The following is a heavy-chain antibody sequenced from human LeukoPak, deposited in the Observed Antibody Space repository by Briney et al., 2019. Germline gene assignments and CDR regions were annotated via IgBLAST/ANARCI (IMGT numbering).Heavy chain of an antibody. Sequence: PSETLSLTCTVSGGSISSGGYYWSWIRQPPGKGLEWIGYIYRSGSTYYNPSLKSRVTISVDRSKNQFSLKLSSVTAADTAVYYCARLMGYNWNDEGDNWFDPWGQGTLVTVSS. J-gene: IGHJ5*02. D-gene: IGHD1-20*01. V-gene: IGHV4-30-2*01. CDR1: GGSISSGGYY. CDR3: ARLMGYNWNDEGDNWFDP. CDR2: IYRSGST.